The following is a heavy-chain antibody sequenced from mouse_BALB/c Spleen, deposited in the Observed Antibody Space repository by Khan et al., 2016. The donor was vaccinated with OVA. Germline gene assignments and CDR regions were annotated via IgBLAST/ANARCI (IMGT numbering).Heavy chain of an antibody. Sequence: VQLQESGAELVKPGASVKLSCKASGYTFTSYDINWVRQRPEQGLEWIVWMFPGDGSTKYNENFKGKATLTTDKSSSTAYMQLSRLTSEDSGAYFCARGGYGGFAYWGQGTLVTVSA. D-gene: IGHD2-14*01. CDR3: ARGGYGGFAY. V-gene: IGHV1-85*01. CDR1: GYTFTSYD. CDR2: MFPGDGST. J-gene: IGHJ3*01.